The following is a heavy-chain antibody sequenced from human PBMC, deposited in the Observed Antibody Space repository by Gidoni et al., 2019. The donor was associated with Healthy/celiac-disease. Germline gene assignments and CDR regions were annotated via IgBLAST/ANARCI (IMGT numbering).Heavy chain of an antibody. CDR2: ISSSSSYR. CDR1: GFTFSSYS. V-gene: IGHV3-21*01. Sequence: VQLLESGGGLVKPGGSLRLSCSASGFTFSSYSMNWVRQAPGKGLAWVSSISSSSSYRYYADAVKGRFTISRDNAKNPLYLQMNSLRAEDTAVYYCAGSLPWGQGTLVTVSS. D-gene: IGHD3-10*01. J-gene: IGHJ5*02. CDR3: AGSLP.